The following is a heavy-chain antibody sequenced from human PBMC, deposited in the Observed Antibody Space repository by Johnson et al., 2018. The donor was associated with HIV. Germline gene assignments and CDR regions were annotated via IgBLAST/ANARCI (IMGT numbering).Heavy chain of an antibody. CDR1: GFTFSSYA. J-gene: IGHJ3*02. CDR2: IRYDGSNK. CDR3: AKDRGYGGNLDAFDI. D-gene: IGHD4-23*01. V-gene: IGHV3-30*02. Sequence: QMLLVESGGGVVQPGRSLRLSCAASGFTFSSYAMHWVRQAPGKGLELVAFIRYDGSNKYYADSVKGRFTISRDNSKNTLYLQMNSLRAEDTAVYYCAKDRGYGGNLDAFDIWGQGTMVTVSS.